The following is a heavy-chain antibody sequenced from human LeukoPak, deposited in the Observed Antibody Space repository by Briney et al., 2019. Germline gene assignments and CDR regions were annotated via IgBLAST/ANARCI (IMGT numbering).Heavy chain of an antibody. V-gene: IGHV4-30-2*01. CDR3: ARVGVAGMLDI. CDR1: GGSISSGGYY. Sequence: SQTLSLTCTVSGGSISSGGYYWSWIRQPPGKGLEWIGYIYHSGSTYYNPSLKSRVTISVDRSKNQFSLKLSSVTAADTAVYYCARVGVAGMLDIWGQGTMVTVSS. D-gene: IGHD2-15*01. J-gene: IGHJ3*02. CDR2: IYHSGST.